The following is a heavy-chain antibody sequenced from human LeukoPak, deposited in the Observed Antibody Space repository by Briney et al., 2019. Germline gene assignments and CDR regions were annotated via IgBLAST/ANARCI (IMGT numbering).Heavy chain of an antibody. CDR1: GGSISSSSYY. D-gene: IGHD6-19*01. J-gene: IGHJ6*02. V-gene: IGHV4-39*07. CDR3: ARLYSSGPYYYYGMDV. Sequence: PSETLSLTCTVSGGSISSSSYYWGWIRQPPGKGLEWIGSIYYSGSTYYNPSLKSRVTISVDTSKNQFSLKLSSVTAADTAVYYCARLYSSGPYYYYGMDVWGQGTTVTVSS. CDR2: IYYSGST.